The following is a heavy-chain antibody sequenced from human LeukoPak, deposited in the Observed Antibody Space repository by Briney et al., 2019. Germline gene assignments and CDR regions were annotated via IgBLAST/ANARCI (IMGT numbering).Heavy chain of an antibody. D-gene: IGHD6-19*01. Sequence: GGSLRLSCAASGFTFSSYAIHWVRQAPGKGLEWVAVISYDGSNKYYADSVKGRFTISRDNSKNTLYLQMNSLRAEDTAVYYCARDKGLTLDYWGQGTPVTVSS. J-gene: IGHJ4*02. CDR2: ISYDGSNK. V-gene: IGHV3-30-3*01. CDR1: GFTFSSYA. CDR3: ARDKGLTLDY.